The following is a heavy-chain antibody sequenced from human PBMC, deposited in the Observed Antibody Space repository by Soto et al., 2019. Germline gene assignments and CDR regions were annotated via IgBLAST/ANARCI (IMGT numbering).Heavy chain of an antibody. CDR3: ARVCGVDCPHGMDV. V-gene: IGHV4-31*03. Sequence: QVQLQESGPGLVKPSQTLSLTCTVSGGSISSGGYYWSWIRQHPGKGLEWIGYIYYRGSPYYNPSLKSRVTISVDTSTKQFSLKLSSVTAADTAVYYCARVCGVDCPHGMDVWGQGTTVTVSS. CDR1: GGSISSGGYY. D-gene: IGHD2-21*02. CDR2: IYYRGSP. J-gene: IGHJ6*02.